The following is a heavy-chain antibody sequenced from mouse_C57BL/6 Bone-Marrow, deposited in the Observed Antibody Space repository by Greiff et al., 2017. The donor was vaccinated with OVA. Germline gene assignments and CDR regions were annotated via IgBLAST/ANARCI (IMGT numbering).Heavy chain of an antibody. J-gene: IGHJ3*01. CDR3: TTWWFAY. CDR1: GFNIKDDY. V-gene: IGHV14-4*01. CDR2: IDPENGDT. Sequence: VHVKQSGAELVRPGASVKLSCTASGFNIKDDYMHWVKQRPEQGLEWIGWIDPENGDTEYASKFQGKATITADTSSNTAYLQLSSLTSEDTAVYYCTTWWFAYWGRGTLVTDSA.